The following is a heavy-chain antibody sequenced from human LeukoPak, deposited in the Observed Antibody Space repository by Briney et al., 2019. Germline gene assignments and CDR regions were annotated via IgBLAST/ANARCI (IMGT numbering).Heavy chain of an antibody. V-gene: IGHV4-30-4*08. J-gene: IGHJ5*02. CDR1: GGSISSGDYY. Sequence: SQTLSLTCTVSGGSISSGDYYWSWVPPPPREGLEWVGYLFYSGSTYYNPSLKSRVTISVDTSKNQFSLKLSSVTAADTAVYYCARDRVPAATRGYNWFDPWGQGTLVTVSS. CDR2: LFYSGST. D-gene: IGHD2-2*01. CDR3: ARDRVPAATRGYNWFDP.